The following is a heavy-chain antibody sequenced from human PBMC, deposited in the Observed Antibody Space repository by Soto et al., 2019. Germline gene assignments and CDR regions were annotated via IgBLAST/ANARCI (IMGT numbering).Heavy chain of an antibody. J-gene: IGHJ5*02. Sequence: QVTVKESGPVLVKPTETLTLTCTVSGFSLSNAGLGVSWIRQPPGKALEWLAHIFSNDEKSYSTSLKSTLTTSPDTSNTQVVLTMTNMAPVDTATYYCASTYSTSWYWFDPWGQGTLVTVSS. D-gene: IGHD6-13*01. V-gene: IGHV2-26*04. CDR1: GFSLSNAGLG. CDR3: ASTYSTSWYWFDP. CDR2: IFSNDEK.